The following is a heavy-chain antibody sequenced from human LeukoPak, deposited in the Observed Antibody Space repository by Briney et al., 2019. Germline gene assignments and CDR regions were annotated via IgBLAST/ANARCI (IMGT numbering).Heavy chain of an antibody. D-gene: IGHD3-16*01. Sequence: GGSLRLSCAASGFTFSSYWMSWVRQAPGKGLEWVANIKQDGSEKYYVDSVKGRFTISRDNAKNSLYLQMNSLRAEDTAIYYCARDQGGEPWFDPWGQGTLVTVYS. J-gene: IGHJ5*02. CDR2: IKQDGSEK. V-gene: IGHV3-7*01. CDR3: ARDQGGEPWFDP. CDR1: GFTFSSYW.